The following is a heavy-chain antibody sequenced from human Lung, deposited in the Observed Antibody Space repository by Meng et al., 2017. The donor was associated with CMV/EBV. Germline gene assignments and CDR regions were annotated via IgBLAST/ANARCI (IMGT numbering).Heavy chain of an antibody. V-gene: IGHV1-2*02. J-gene: IGHJ6*02. CDR2: INPNSGGT. D-gene: IGHD2-2*01. Sequence: ASXXVSXKASGYTFTGYYMHWVRQAPGQGLEWMGWINPNSGGTNYAQKFQGRVTMTRDTSISTAYMELSRLRSDDPAVYYCARNGYCSSTSCYRYGMDVWXQGTTVTVSS. CDR3: ARNGYCSSTSCYRYGMDV. CDR1: GYTFTGYY.